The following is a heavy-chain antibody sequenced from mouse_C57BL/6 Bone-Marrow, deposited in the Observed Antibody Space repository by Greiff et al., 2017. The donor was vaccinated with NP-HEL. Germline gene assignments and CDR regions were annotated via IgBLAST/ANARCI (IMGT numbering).Heavy chain of an antibody. D-gene: IGHD2-5*01. V-gene: IGHV2-2*01. Sequence: VKLQESGPGLVQPSQSLSITCTVSGFSLTSYGVHWVRQSPGKGLEWLGVIWSGGSTDYNAAFISRLSISKDNSKSQVFFKMNSLQADDTAIYYCARNSPYYSNPYAMDYWGQGTSVTVSS. CDR1: GFSLTSYG. CDR3: ARNSPYYSNPYAMDY. CDR2: IWSGGST. J-gene: IGHJ4*01.